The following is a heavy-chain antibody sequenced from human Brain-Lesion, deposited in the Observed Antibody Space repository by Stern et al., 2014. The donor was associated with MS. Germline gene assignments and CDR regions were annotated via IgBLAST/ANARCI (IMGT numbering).Heavy chain of an antibody. J-gene: IGHJ4*02. CDR3: ARACGLFEY. V-gene: IGHV4-39*01. D-gene: IGHD6-25*01. CDR2: VYYSGGT. CDR1: GGSISRSTYY. Sequence: MQLVESGPGLVKPSETLSLTCTVSGGSISRSTYYWGWLRLSPGKGLEWIGSVYYSGGTFYNPSLKSRVTISVNTSTKQFSLQLTSVTAADTGLYYCARACGLFEYWGQGVLVTVSS.